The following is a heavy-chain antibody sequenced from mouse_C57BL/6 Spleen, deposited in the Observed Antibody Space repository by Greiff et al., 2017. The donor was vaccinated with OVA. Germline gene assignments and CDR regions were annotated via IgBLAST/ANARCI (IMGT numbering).Heavy chain of an antibody. CDR3: ARGTAQATWFAY. V-gene: IGHV14-3*01. CDR1: GFNIKNPY. J-gene: IGHJ3*01. Sequence: VQLQQSVAELVRPGASVKLSCTASGFNIKNPYMHWVKQRPEQGLEWIGRIDPANGNTKYAPKFQGKATITADTSSNTAYLQLSSLTSEDTAIYYCARGTAQATWFAYWGQGTLVTVSA. D-gene: IGHD3-2*02. CDR2: IDPANGNT.